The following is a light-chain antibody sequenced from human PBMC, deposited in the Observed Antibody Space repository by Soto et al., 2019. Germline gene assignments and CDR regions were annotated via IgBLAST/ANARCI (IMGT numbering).Light chain of an antibody. V-gene: IGLV2-14*01. CDR2: DVS. Sequence: HSVLNHPPPVSRAPGQSITISFSWNNNEVGGNKYVSWYQQYPGKAPKLMICDVSNRPSGVSNRFSGSKSGNTASLTISGLQAEDEADYYCSAFTGTTYVFGTGTKVTVL. J-gene: IGLJ1*01. CDR1: NNEVGGNKY. CDR3: SAFTGTTYV.